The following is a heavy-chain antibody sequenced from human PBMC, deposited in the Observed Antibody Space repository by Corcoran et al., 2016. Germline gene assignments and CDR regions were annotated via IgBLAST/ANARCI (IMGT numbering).Heavy chain of an antibody. Sequence: EVQLVESGGALVQPGGTLRLSCAASGFTFSSYWMSWVRQAPGKGLEWVANIKQDGSEKYYVDSVKGRFTISRDNAKNSLYLKMNSLRAEDTAVYYCARGDTDWLPTGYGIYVWRQGPTATLS. J-gene: IGHJ6*02. CDR2: IKQDGSEK. D-gene: IGHD3-9*01. V-gene: IGHV3-7*03. CDR1: GFTFSSYW. CDR3: ARGDTDWLPTGYGIYV.